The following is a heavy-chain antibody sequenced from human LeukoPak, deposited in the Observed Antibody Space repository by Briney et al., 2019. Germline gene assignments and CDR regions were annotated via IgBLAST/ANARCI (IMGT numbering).Heavy chain of an antibody. D-gene: IGHD6-13*01. CDR1: GSRFTNYW. J-gene: IGHJ4*02. CDR2: IYPGDSDT. V-gene: IGHV5-51*01. CDR3: ARYVRDSSSWYFDY. Sequence: GAALKISFEGSGSRFTNYWIGWVRPMPGKGLEWMGIIYPGDSDTRYSPSFQGRVTISADKSISTAYLQWSSLKVPDTAMYYFARYVRDSSSWYFDYWGQGTLVTVSS.